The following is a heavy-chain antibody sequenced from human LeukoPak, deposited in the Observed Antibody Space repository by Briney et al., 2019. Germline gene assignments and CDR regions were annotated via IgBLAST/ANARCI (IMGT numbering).Heavy chain of an antibody. CDR2: ISGSGGST. CDR3: AKDQVARSLLAVAGKVDY. J-gene: IGHJ4*02. Sequence: GGSLSLSCAASGFTFSSYAISWVRQAPGKGLEWVSAISGSGGSTYYADSVKGRFTISRDNSKNTLYLQMNSLRAEDTAVYYCAKDQVARSLLAVAGKVDYWGQGTLVTVSS. D-gene: IGHD6-19*01. CDR1: GFTFSSYA. V-gene: IGHV3-23*01.